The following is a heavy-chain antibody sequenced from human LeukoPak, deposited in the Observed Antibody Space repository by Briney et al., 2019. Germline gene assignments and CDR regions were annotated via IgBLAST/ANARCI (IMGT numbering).Heavy chain of an antibody. J-gene: IGHJ4*02. V-gene: IGHV4-30-2*01. Sequence: SETLSLTCAVSGGSISSGGYSWSWIRQPPGKGLEWIGYIYHSVSTHYNPSLKSRVTISVDRSKNQFSLKLSSVTAADTAVYYCARGLFYGDYGPYFDYWGQGTLVTVSS. CDR2: IYHSVST. CDR1: GGSISSGGYS. D-gene: IGHD4-17*01. CDR3: ARGLFYGDYGPYFDY.